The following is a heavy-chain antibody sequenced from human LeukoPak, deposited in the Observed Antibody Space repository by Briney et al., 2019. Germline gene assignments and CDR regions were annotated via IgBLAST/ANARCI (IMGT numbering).Heavy chain of an antibody. V-gene: IGHV4-61*02. CDR1: GGSISSGSYY. Sequence: PSQTLSLTCTVSGGSISSGSYYWSWIRQPAGKGLEWIGRIYTSGSTNYNPSLKSRVTISVDTSKNQFSLKLSSVTAADTAVYYCARGILNRVLVMITTTRRCWFDPWGQGTLVTVSS. CDR3: ARGILNRVLVMITTTRRCWFDP. CDR2: IYTSGST. J-gene: IGHJ5*02. D-gene: IGHD2-15*01.